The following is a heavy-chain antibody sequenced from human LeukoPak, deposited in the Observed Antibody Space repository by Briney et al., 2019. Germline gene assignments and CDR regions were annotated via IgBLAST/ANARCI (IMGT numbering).Heavy chain of an antibody. CDR2: IIHSGST. V-gene: IGHV4-34*12. CDR3: AGSGSYFYYYYYYMDV. CDR1: GGSFSGYY. J-gene: IGHJ6*03. D-gene: IGHD3-10*01. Sequence: SETLSLTCAVYGGSFSGYYWSWIRQPPGKGLEWIGEIIHSGSTNYNPSLKSRVTISVDTSKNQFSLKLSSVTAADTAVYYCAGSGSYFYYYYYYMDVWGKGTTVTVSS.